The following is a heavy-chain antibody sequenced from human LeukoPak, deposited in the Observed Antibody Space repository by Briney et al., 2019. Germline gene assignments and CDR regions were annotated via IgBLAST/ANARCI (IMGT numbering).Heavy chain of an antibody. CDR2: INHSGST. V-gene: IGHV4-34*01. D-gene: IGHD3-3*01. Sequence: PSETLSLTCAVYGGSFSGYYWSWIRQPPGKGLEWIGEINHSGSTNYNPSLKSRVTISVDTSKNQFSLKLSSVTAADTAVYYCARDLVLRFSGFDPWGQGTLVTVSS. J-gene: IGHJ5*02. CDR3: ARDLVLRFSGFDP. CDR1: GGSFSGYY.